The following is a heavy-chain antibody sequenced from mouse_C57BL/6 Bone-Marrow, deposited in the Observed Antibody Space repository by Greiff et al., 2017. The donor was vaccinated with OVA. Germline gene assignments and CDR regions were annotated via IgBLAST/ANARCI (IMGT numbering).Heavy chain of an antibody. CDR2: INPYNGGT. V-gene: IGHV1-19*01. D-gene: IGHD2-4*01. J-gene: IGHJ1*03. CDR3: AREGEYDRNWYCDV. CDR1: GYTFTDYY. Sequence: DVKLQESGPVLVKPGASVKMSCKASGYTFTDYYMNWVKQSHGKSLEWIGVINPYNGGTSYNQKFKGKATLTVDKSSSTAYMELNSLTSEDSAVYYCAREGEYDRNWYCDVWGTGTTVTVSS.